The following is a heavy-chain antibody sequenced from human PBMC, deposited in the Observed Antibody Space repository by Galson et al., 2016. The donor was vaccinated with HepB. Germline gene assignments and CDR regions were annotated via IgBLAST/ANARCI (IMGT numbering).Heavy chain of an antibody. CDR1: GFIFSNYE. V-gene: IGHV3-48*03. CDR2: ISQTGTKS. Sequence: SLRLSCAASGFIFSNYEMDWVRQAPGKGLEWVSKISQTGTKSSYIESVKGRFTISRDNTKSSLYLEMKSLRAEDTATYYCVRQGDFYLETSGYAGQDAFYIWGQGTKVTVSS. D-gene: IGHD3-22*01. J-gene: IGHJ3*02. CDR3: VRQGDFYLETSGYAGQDAFYI.